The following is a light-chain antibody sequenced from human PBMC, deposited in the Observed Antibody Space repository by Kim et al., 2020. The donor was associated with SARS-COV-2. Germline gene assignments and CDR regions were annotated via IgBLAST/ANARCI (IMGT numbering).Light chain of an antibody. J-gene: IGKJ4*01. CDR3: LQFLLTTRRT. Sequence: DIVMTQSPDSLAVSLGERATINCKSSQSVFHNSNNKNHLAWYQQKPGQSPRLLISWASIRESGVPDRFSGSGSGTDFSLTISNVQAEDVATYYCLQFLLTTRRTFGGGTKVDIK. CDR2: WAS. CDR1: QSVFHNSNNKNH. V-gene: IGKV4-1*01.